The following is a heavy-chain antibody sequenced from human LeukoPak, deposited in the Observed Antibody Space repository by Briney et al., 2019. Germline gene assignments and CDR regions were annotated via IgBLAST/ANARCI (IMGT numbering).Heavy chain of an antibody. CDR2: ISSRTGSI. V-gene: IGHV3-11*04. D-gene: IGHD6-19*01. Sequence: KPGGSLRLSCAASGFTFSDYYMSWIRQAPGKGLEWVSYISSRTGSIYYADSVKGRFTISRDNAKNSLYLQMNSLRAEDTAVYYCAGQWLAKVWFDPWGQGTPVTVSP. CDR1: GFTFSDYY. J-gene: IGHJ5*02. CDR3: AGQWLAKVWFDP.